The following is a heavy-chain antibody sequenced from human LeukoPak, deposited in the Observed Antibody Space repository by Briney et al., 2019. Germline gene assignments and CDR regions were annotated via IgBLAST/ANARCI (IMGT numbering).Heavy chain of an antibody. V-gene: IGHV7-4-1*02. J-gene: IGHJ4*02. CDR3: ARMGYCTRATCGGAFDF. CDR2: INTNTENP. D-gene: IGHD2-8*01. Sequence: ASVKVSCKASGYTFTSYYMHWVRQAPGQGLEWMGWINTNTENPAYAQGFTGRFVFSLDTSVSTAYLQINSLKTEDTAVYYCARMGYCTRATCGGAFDFWGQGTLVTVSS. CDR1: GYTFTSYY.